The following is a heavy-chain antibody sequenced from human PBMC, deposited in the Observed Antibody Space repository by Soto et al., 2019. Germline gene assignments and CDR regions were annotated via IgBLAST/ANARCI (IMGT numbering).Heavy chain of an antibody. CDR2: ISYDGSNK. CDR3: AKELTVTTSPEAFDI. J-gene: IGHJ3*02. Sequence: GGSLILSCAASGFTISSYGMHWVSKAPGKGLEWVAVISYDGSNKYYADSVKGRFTISRDNSKNTLYLQMNSLRAEDTAVYYCAKELTVTTSPEAFDIWGQGTMVTVSS. CDR1: GFTISSYG. V-gene: IGHV3-30*18. D-gene: IGHD4-17*01.